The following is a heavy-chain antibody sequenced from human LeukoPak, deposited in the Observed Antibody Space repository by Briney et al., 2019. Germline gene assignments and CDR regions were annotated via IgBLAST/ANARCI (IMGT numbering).Heavy chain of an antibody. V-gene: IGHV4-34*01. J-gene: IGHJ4*02. CDR2: INHSGST. CDR3: ARTRTTVRGHIDY. D-gene: IGHD3-10*01. CDR1: GGSFSGYY. Sequence: SETLSLTCAVYGGSFSGYYWSWIRQPPGKGLEWIGEINHSGSTNYNPSLKSRVTISVDTSKNQFSLKLSSVTAADTAVYYCARTRTTVRGHIDYWGQGTLVTVSS.